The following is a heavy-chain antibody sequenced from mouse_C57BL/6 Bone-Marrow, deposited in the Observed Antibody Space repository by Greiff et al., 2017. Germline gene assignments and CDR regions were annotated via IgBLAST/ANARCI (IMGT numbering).Heavy chain of an antibody. D-gene: IGHD2-5*01. CDR2: IYPGSGST. Sequence: VQLQQPGAELVKPGASVKMSCKASGYTFTSYWITWVKQRPGQGLEWIGDIYPGSGSTNYNEKFKSKATLTVDTSSSTAYMQLSSLTSEDSAVYYCARGGYSNFPWFAYWGQGTLVTVSA. CDR1: GYTFTSYW. J-gene: IGHJ3*01. CDR3: ARGGYSNFPWFAY. V-gene: IGHV1-55*01.